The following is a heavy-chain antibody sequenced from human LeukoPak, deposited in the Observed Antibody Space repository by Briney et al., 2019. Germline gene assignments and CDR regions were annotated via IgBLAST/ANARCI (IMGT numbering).Heavy chain of an antibody. J-gene: IGHJ6*02. CDR1: GDTFRTYD. D-gene: IGHD5-24*01. CDR3: ARSRVMDV. V-gene: IGHV1-2*02. CDR2: INPNNDDT. Sequence: ASVKVSCKTSGDTFRTYDIHWVRQAPGQGLEWMGWINPNNDDTKYAQKFEGRVTMTRDTSITTAYMELSSLTSDDTAVYYCARSRVMDVWGQGTTVTVSS.